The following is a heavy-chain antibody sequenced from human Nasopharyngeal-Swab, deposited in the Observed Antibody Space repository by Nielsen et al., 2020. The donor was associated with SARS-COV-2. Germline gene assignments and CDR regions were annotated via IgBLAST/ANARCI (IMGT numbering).Heavy chain of an antibody. CDR2: IYPGDSDT. J-gene: IGHJ6*03. CDR1: GYSFTSYW. D-gene: IGHD3-10*01. Sequence: GESLKISCKGSGYSFTSYWIGWVRQMPGKGLEWMGIIYPGDSDTRYSPSFQGQVTISADKSISTAYLQWSSLKASDTAMYYCARLGARLGSGGYFSVYYYYYMDVWGKGTTVTVSS. V-gene: IGHV5-51*01. CDR3: ARLGARLGSGGYFSVYYYYYMDV.